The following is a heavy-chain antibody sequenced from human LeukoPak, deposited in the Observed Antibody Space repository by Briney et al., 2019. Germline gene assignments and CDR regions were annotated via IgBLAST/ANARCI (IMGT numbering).Heavy chain of an antibody. V-gene: IGHV4-39*01. J-gene: IGHJ4*02. D-gene: IGHD3-9*01. CDR3: ARRSLRYFDSFDY. CDR2: IYYSGST. CDR1: GGSISSSSYY. Sequence: ASETLSLTCTVSGGSISSSSYYWGWIRQPPGKGLEWIGSIYYSGSTYYNPSLKSRVTISVDTSKNQFSLKLSSVTAADTAVYYCARRSLRYFDSFDYWGQGTLVTVSS.